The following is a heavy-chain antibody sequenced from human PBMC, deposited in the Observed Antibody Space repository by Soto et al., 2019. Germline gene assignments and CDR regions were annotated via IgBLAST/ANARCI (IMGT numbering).Heavy chain of an antibody. CDR2: IWYDGSNK. CDR3: ARSRRGSSSFLNHYYYYGMDV. CDR1: GFTFSSYG. D-gene: IGHD6-13*01. V-gene: IGHV3-33*01. Sequence: PGGSLRLSCAASGFTFSSYGMHWVRQAPGKGLEWVAVIWYDGSNKYYADSVKGRFTISRDNSKNTLYLQMNSLRAEDTAVYYCARSRRGSSSFLNHYYYYGMDVWGQGTTVTVSS. J-gene: IGHJ6*02.